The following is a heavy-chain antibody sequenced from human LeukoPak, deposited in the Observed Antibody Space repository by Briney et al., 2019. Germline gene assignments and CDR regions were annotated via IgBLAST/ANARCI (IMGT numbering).Heavy chain of an antibody. J-gene: IGHJ4*02. CDR3: ARDPPEDEWNSLDS. CDR1: GGSVNGYY. CDR2: IHYSGLT. Sequence: LETLSLTCTVSGGSVNGYYWNWIRQPPGKGLEWIGFIHYSGLTVYSPSLQSRVTMSVDTSRNQFSLDLSSVTAADTALYYCARDPPEDEWNSLDSWGQGILVTVSS. D-gene: IGHD1-7*01. V-gene: IGHV4-59*02.